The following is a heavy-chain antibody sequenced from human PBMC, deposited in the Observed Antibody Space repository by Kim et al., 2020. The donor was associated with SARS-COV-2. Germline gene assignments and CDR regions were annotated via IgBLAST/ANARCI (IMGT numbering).Heavy chain of an antibody. CDR3: ARLEWGIVTPLDF. Sequence: GESLKISCEASGYRFTDKWLGWVRQRPGKGLEWVGAIYPGDSDDYYGPTFQGHVTISVDRSISKAYLQWSSLKASDSAMYYCARLEWGIVTPLDFWGQGT. D-gene: IGHD1-26*01. CDR2: IYPGDSDD. J-gene: IGHJ4*02. V-gene: IGHV5-51*01. CDR1: GYRFTDKW.